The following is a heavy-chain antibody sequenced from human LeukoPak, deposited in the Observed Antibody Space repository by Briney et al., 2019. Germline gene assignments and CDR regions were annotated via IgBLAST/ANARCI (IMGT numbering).Heavy chain of an antibody. J-gene: IGHJ3*02. CDR1: GDSISSYY. Sequence: SETLSLTCTVSGDSISSYYWSWIRQPPGKGLEWIGYIYYSGSTNYNPSLKSRVTISVDTSKNQFSLKLSSVTAADTAVYYCARAGGYYYDSSGYPNDAFDMWGQGTMATVSS. CDR3: ARAGGYYYDSSGYPNDAFDM. CDR2: IYYSGST. D-gene: IGHD3-22*01. V-gene: IGHV4-59*01.